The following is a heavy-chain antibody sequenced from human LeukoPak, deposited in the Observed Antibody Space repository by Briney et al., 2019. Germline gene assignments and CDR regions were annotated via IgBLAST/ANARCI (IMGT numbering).Heavy chain of an antibody. D-gene: IGHD6-19*01. J-gene: IGHJ4*02. CDR1: GFTFSSYS. V-gene: IGHV3-21*01. CDR3: ARKDSIAVAGHQFDY. CDR2: ISSSSSYI. Sequence: PGGSLRLSCAASGFTFSSYSMNWVRQAPGKGLEWVSSISSSSSYIYYADSVKGRFTISRDNAKNSLYLQMNSLRAEDTAVYYCARKDSIAVAGHQFDYWGQGTLVTVSS.